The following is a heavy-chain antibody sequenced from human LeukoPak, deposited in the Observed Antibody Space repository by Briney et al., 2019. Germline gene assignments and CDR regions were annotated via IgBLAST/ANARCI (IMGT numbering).Heavy chain of an antibody. CDR3: AREHDSFAFDY. V-gene: IGHV3-7*01. CDR2: IKQDGSEK. J-gene: IGHJ4*02. D-gene: IGHD3-22*01. CDR1: GFTFSSYW. Sequence: GGSLRLSCAASGFTFSSYWMSWVRQAPGKGLEWVANIKQDGSEKYYVDSVKGRFTISRDNAKSSLYLQMNSLRAEDTAVYYCAREHDSFAFDYWGQGTLVTVSS.